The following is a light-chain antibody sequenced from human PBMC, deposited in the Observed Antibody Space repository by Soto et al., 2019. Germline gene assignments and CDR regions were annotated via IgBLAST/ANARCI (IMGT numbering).Light chain of an antibody. Sequence: EIVLTQSPGTLSLSPGERATLSCRASQSVSSSYLAWYQQKPGQAPRLLIYDTSSRATGIPDRFSGSGSGTDFTLTISRLEPEDFAVYYCQQYGSSPPTWTFGQGTKVEIK. V-gene: IGKV3-20*01. CDR3: QQYGSSPPTWT. J-gene: IGKJ1*01. CDR1: QSVSSSY. CDR2: DTS.